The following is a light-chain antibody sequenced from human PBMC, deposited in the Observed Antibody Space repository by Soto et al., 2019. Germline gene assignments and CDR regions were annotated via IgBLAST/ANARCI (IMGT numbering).Light chain of an antibody. CDR3: QQYYITPPT. Sequence: DIVMTQSPDSLAVSLGERATINCKSSQSVLYSSNNKNYLAWYQQKPGQPPKLLIYWASTRESGDPDRFSGSGSGTDCTLTISSLQADDVAVFYCQQYYITPPTFGHGTKVEIK. CDR2: WAS. CDR1: QSVLYSSNNKNY. V-gene: IGKV4-1*01. J-gene: IGKJ1*01.